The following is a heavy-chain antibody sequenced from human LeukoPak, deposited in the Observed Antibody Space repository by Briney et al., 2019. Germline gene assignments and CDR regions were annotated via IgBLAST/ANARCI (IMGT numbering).Heavy chain of an antibody. J-gene: IGHJ4*02. CDR2: IYYSGST. Sequence: PSETLSLTCTVSGGSISSYYWSWIRQPPGKGLEWIGYIYYSGSTNYNPSLKSRVTISVDTSKNQFSLKLSSVTAADTAVYYCARTARHLDYWGQGTLVTVSS. CDR1: GGSISSYY. D-gene: IGHD5-18*01. CDR3: ARTARHLDY. V-gene: IGHV4-59*01.